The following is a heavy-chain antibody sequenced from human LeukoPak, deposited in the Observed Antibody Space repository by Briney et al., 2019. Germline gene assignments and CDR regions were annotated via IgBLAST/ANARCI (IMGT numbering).Heavy chain of an antibody. Sequence: SETLSLTCTVSGGSISSSSYYWGWIRQPPGKGLEWIGSIYYSGSTYYNPSLKSRVTISVDTSKNQFSLKLSSVTAADTAVYYCARARSRFLLGYWGQGTLVTVSS. CDR3: ARARSRFLLGY. CDR2: IYYSGST. CDR1: GGSISSSSYY. J-gene: IGHJ4*02. V-gene: IGHV4-39*07.